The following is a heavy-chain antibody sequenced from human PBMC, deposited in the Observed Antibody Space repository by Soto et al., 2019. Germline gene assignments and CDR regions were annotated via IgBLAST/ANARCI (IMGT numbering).Heavy chain of an antibody. CDR2: INHSGST. V-gene: IGHV4-34*01. CDR3: ARAKDGYYYYMDV. J-gene: IGHJ6*03. Sequence: SETLSLTCAVYGGSFSGYYWSWIRQPPGKGLEWIGEINHSGSTNYNPSLKSRVTISVVTSKNQFSLKLSSVTDADTAVYYCARAKDGYYYYMDVWGKGTTVTVSS. CDR1: GGSFSGYY.